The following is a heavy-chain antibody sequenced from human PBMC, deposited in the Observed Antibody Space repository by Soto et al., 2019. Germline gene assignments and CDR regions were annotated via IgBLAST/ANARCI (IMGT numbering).Heavy chain of an antibody. Sequence: SEILSLTCAVYGGSFSGYYWSWIRQPPGKGLEWIGEINHSGSTNYNPSLKSRVTISVDTSKNQFSLKLSSVTAADTAVYYCARSQADYWGQGTLVTVSS. CDR3: ARSQADY. J-gene: IGHJ4*02. V-gene: IGHV4-34*01. CDR1: GGSFSGYY. CDR2: INHSGST.